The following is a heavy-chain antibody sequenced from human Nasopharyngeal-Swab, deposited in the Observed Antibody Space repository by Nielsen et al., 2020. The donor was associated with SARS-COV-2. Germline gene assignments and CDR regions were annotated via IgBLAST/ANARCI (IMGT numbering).Heavy chain of an antibody. CDR3: AREEGYCSSTSCSNTIPYYYYGMDV. J-gene: IGHJ6*02. CDR2: IKQDGSEK. Sequence: GGSLRLSCAASGFTFSSNWMSWVRQVQGKGLEWVANIKQDGSEKYYVDSVKGRLTISRDNAKNSLYLQMNSLRAEDTAVYYCAREEGYCSSTSCSNTIPYYYYGMDVWGQGTTVTVSS. V-gene: IGHV3-7*01. D-gene: IGHD2-2*01. CDR1: GFTFSSNW.